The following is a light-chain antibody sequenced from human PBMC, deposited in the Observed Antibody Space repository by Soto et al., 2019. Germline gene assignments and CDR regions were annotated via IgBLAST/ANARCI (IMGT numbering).Light chain of an antibody. J-gene: IGLJ1*01. CDR1: SSNIGNNY. Sequence: QSVLTQPPSVSAAPGQKVTISCSGSSSNIGNNYVSWYQQLPGTAPKLLIYDNYKRPSGIPDRFSGSKSDTSATLGINGLQTGDEADYYCGTWDSSLSVYVFGTGTKVTVL. CDR3: GTWDSSLSVYV. V-gene: IGLV1-51*01. CDR2: DNY.